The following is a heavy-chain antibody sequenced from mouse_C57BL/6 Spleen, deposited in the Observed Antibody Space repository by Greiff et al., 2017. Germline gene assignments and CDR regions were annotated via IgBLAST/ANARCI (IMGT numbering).Heavy chain of an antibody. CDR1: GYTFTSYT. CDR3: ARRGTTVVATRYFDV. V-gene: IGHV1-4*01. D-gene: IGHD1-1*01. J-gene: IGHJ1*03. CDR2: INPSSGYT. Sequence: QVQLQQSGAELARPGASVTMSCKASGYTFTSYTMHWVKQRPGQGLEWIGYINPSSGYTKYNQKFNDKATLTADKSSSTAYMRLSSLTSEDSAVYYCARRGTTVVATRYFDVWGTGTTVTVSS.